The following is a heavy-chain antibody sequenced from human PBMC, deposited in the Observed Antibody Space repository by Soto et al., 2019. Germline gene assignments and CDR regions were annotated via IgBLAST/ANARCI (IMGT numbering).Heavy chain of an antibody. CDR2: ISGSGGST. CDR3: AQSQGGGGESPFDY. V-gene: IGHV3-23*01. D-gene: IGHD2-21*01. CDR1: GFTFSSYA. J-gene: IGHJ4*02. Sequence: EVQLLESGGGLVQPGGSLRLSCAASGFTFSSYAMSWVRQAPGKGLEWVSAISGSGGSTYYADSVKGRFTISRDNSKKTLYLQMNSLRAEDTAVYYCAQSQGGGGESPFDYWGQGSLVAVSS.